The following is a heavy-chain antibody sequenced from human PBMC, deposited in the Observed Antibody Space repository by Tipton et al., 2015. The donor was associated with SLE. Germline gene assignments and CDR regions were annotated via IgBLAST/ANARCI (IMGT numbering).Heavy chain of an antibody. D-gene: IGHD3-3*01. CDR2: IYTSGRT. CDR3: ARPLAPYYDFWSGYYPDAFDI. V-gene: IGHV4-4*07. J-gene: IGHJ3*02. CDR1: GGSISSYY. Sequence: LRLSCTVSGGSISSYYWSWIRQPAGKGLAWIGRIYTSGRTNYNPSLNSRVTMSVDTSKNQFSLKLSSVTAADTAVYYCARPLAPYYDFWSGYYPDAFDIWGQGTMVTVSS.